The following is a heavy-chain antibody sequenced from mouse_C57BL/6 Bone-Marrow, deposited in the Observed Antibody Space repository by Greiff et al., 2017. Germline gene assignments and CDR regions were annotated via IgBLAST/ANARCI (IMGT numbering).Heavy chain of an antibody. D-gene: IGHD1-1*01. CDR3: ARPDYYYGSSYGWFAY. Sequence: EVKVVESGGGLVKPGGSLKLSCAASGFTFSDYGMHWVRQAPEKGLEWVAYISSGSSTIYYADTVKGRFTISRYNAKNTLFLQMTSLRSEDTAMYYCARPDYYYGSSYGWFAYWGQGTLVTVSA. V-gene: IGHV5-17*01. CDR1: GFTFSDYG. CDR2: ISSGSSTI. J-gene: IGHJ3*01.